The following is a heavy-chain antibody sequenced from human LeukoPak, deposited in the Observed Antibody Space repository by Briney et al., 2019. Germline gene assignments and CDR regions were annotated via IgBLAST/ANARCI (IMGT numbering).Heavy chain of an antibody. CDR1: GFTFRSYS. V-gene: IGHV3-21*05. Sequence: GGSLRLSCAASGFTFRSYSMSWVRQAPGKGLEWVSYISDSSGSMHYADSVKGRFTISRDNAKNTLYLQMNSLRAEDMAVYYCARDREQFDAFDIWGQGTIVTVSS. CDR3: ARDREQFDAFDI. J-gene: IGHJ3*02. D-gene: IGHD1/OR15-1a*01. CDR2: ISDSSGSM.